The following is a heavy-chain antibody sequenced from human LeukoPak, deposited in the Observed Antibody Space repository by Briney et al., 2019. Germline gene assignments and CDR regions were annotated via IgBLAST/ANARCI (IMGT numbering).Heavy chain of an antibody. J-gene: IGHJ4*02. Sequence: SETLSLTCAVYGGSFSGYYWSWIRQPPGKGLEWIGEINHRGSTNYNPSLKSRVTISVDTSKNQFSLKLSSVTAADTAVYYCARERVGSSSWYDYWGQGTLVTVSS. D-gene: IGHD6-13*01. CDR2: INHRGST. CDR3: ARERVGSSSWYDY. V-gene: IGHV4-34*01. CDR1: GGSFSGYY.